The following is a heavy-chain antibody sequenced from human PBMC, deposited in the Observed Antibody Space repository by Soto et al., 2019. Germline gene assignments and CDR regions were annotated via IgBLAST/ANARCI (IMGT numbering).Heavy chain of an antibody. CDR3: ARTAVATHWYFDL. V-gene: IGHV4-39*01. Sequence: LQLQESGPGLVKPSETLSLTCTVSNGSISSRYYWGWLRQTPGKGLEWIASIYYVGSTYYSPPLGSRVTISVDTSNNQFSLRLNSVTAADTAVYYCARTAVATHWYFDLWGRGTLVT. D-gene: IGHD6-19*01. J-gene: IGHJ2*01. CDR2: IYYVGST. CDR1: NGSISSRYY.